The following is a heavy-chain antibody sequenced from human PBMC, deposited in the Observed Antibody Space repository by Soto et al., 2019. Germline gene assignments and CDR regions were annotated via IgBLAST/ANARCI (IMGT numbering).Heavy chain of an antibody. J-gene: IGHJ4*02. CDR1: GFTFSDHY. Sequence: EVQLVESGGGLVQPGGSLRLSCAASGFTFSDHYMDWVRQAPGKGLEWVGRTGNKANSYTTEYAASVKGRFTISRDDSKNSLYLQMNSLKTADTAVYYCARLSGNYYPDYWGQGTLVTVSS. CDR3: ARLSGNYYPDY. D-gene: IGHD1-26*01. V-gene: IGHV3-72*01. CDR2: TGNKANSYTT.